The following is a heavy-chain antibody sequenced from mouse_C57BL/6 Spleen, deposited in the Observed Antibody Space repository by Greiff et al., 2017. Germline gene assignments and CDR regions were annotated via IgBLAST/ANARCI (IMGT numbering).Heavy chain of an antibody. J-gene: IGHJ4*01. CDR1: GFTFSSYA. Sequence: EVKLVESGEGLVKPGGSLKLSCAASGFTFSSYAMSWVRQTPEKRLEWVAYISSGGDYIYYADTVKGRFTISRDNARNTLYLQMSSLKSEDTAMYYCTRVGYGKRFYAMDYWGQGTSVTVSS. V-gene: IGHV5-9-1*02. D-gene: IGHD2-1*01. CDR3: TRVGYGKRFYAMDY. CDR2: ISSGGDYI.